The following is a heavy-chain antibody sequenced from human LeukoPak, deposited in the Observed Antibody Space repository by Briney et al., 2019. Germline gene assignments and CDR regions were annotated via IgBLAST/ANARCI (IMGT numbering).Heavy chain of an antibody. CDR3: ARAEGVVVAAHIDV. Sequence: ASVRVSCKASGYTFTRYGIYWVRQAPGQGLEWMGWISGYNGNTKYAQNFQGRVSVTTDTSTSTAYMELRSLRSDDTAVYYCARAEGVVVAAHIDVWGKGTTVTVSS. CDR1: GYTFTRYG. V-gene: IGHV1-18*01. CDR2: ISGYNGNT. D-gene: IGHD2-15*01. J-gene: IGHJ6*03.